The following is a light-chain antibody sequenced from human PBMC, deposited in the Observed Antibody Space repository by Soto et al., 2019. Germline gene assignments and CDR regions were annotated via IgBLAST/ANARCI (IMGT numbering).Light chain of an antibody. V-gene: IGKV1-39*01. CDR3: QQSYSTPRT. Sequence: DIQMTQSPSSLSASVRDRVTITFRASRSIISSLNWYQQKPGKAPKLLIYAASSLQSGVPLRFSGSGSGTDFTLTISSLQPEDFATYYCQQSYSTPRTFGQGTKVDIK. CDR2: AAS. CDR1: RSIISS. J-gene: IGKJ1*01.